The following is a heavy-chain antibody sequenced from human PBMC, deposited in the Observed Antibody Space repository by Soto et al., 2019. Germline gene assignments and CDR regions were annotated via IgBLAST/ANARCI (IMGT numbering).Heavy chain of an antibody. CDR3: ARDYCSGGNC. J-gene: IGHJ4*02. V-gene: IGHV3-7*01. Sequence: GGSLRLSCVASGFTLSNHWMNWVRQAPGKGLEWVANINQDGSAKYYVDSVKGRFTVSRDNAENSLYLQMNSLRAEDTALYYCARDYCSGGNCWGQGNLVTVSS. CDR1: GFTLSNHW. CDR2: INQDGSAK. D-gene: IGHD2-15*01.